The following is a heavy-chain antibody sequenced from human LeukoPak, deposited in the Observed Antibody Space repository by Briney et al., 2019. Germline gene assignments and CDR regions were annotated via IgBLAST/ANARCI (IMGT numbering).Heavy chain of an antibody. J-gene: IGHJ4*02. CDR3: AKVITVLTPFDY. CDR2: ISGSGGTT. D-gene: IGHD4-23*01. V-gene: IGHV3-23*01. CDR1: GFTFSSYA. Sequence: GGSLRLSCAASGFTFSSYAMSWVRQAPGKGLEWVSAISGSGGTTFYADSVKGRFTISRDNSKNTLYLQMNSLSAEDTAVYYCAKVITVLTPFDYWGQGTLVTVSS.